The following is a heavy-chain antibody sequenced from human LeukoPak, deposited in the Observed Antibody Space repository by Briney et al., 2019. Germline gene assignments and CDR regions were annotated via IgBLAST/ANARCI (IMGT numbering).Heavy chain of an antibody. J-gene: IGHJ4*02. V-gene: IGHV3-7*01. Sequence: GGSLRLSCATSGFTFSSYWMSWVRQAPGRGLEWVANIKQDGSGKYYVDSVKGRFTISRDNAKNSLYLQMNSLRAEDTAVYYCASERAIRFLENWGQGTLVTVSS. CDR1: GFTFSSYW. CDR2: IKQDGSGK. CDR3: ASERAIRFLEN. D-gene: IGHD3-3*01.